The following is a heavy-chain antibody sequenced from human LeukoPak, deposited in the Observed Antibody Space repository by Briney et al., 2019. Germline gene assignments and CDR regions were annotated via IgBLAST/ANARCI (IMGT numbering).Heavy chain of an antibody. CDR1: GESFSGYY. CDR2: INHSGST. V-gene: IGHV4-34*01. CDR3: ARGLRRQWLVPDAFDI. Sequence: PSETLSPTCRVDGESFSGYYWIWIRQPPAKGLEWVGEINHSGSTNYNPSPKSRVPLSVDTSKNQFSLKLSSVTAADTAVYYCARGLRRQWLVPDAFDIWGQGTMVTVSS. J-gene: IGHJ3*02. D-gene: IGHD6-19*01.